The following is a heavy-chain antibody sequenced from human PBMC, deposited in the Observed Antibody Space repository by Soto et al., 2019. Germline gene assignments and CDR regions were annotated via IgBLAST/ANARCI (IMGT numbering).Heavy chain of an antibody. J-gene: IGHJ6*02. CDR3: ARGSMRFGGYGSDV. CDR2: MNTNSGHT. D-gene: IGHD3-10*01. Sequence: QVQLVQSGAEVKKPGASVKVSCKASGYAFTTYDINWVRQATGQGPEWMGWMNTNSGHTVYAQKFQGRVTVTRDTSINTSYMELSSLRSEDTAVYYCARGSMRFGGYGSDVWGQGTTVTVSS. CDR1: GYAFTTYD. V-gene: IGHV1-8*01.